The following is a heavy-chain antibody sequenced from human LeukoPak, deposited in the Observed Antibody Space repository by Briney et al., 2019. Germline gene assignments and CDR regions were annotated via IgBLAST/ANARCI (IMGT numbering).Heavy chain of an antibody. CDR3: ARLWSEGNWENWFDP. D-gene: IGHD3-3*01. Sequence: PSETLSLTCTVSGGSISSYYWSWIRQPPGKGLEWIGYIYYSGNTNYNPSLKSRVTISVDTSKNLFSLKLSSVTAADTAVYYCARLWSEGNWENWFDPWGQGTLVTVSS. CDR1: GGSISSYY. CDR2: IYYSGNT. V-gene: IGHV4-59*01. J-gene: IGHJ5*02.